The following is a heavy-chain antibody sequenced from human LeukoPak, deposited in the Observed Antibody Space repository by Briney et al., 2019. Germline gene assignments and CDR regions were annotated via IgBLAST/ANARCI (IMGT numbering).Heavy chain of an antibody. D-gene: IGHD6-13*01. CDR1: GGSISSYY. CDR2: IYYSGGT. Sequence: KTSETLSLTCTVSGGSISSYYWSWIRQPPGKGLEWIGYIYYSGGTNYNPSLKSRVTISVDTSKNQFSLKLSSVTAADTAVYYCARDRPGMRYFDYWGRGTLVTVSS. CDR3: ARDRPGMRYFDY. J-gene: IGHJ4*02. V-gene: IGHV4-59*01.